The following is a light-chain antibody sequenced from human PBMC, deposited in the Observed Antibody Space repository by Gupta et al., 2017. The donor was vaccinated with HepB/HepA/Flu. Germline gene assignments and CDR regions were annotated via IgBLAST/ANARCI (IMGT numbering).Light chain of an antibody. V-gene: IGLV2-14*01. J-gene: IGLJ2*01. Sequence: QSALTQPASVSGSPGQSITISCTGTSSDVGGYNYVSWYQQFPGKAPQVVIYDVSTRPSGVSDRFSGSKSDNTASLTISGLQAEDEAHYYCSSYTTSSTWLFGGGTKLTVL. CDR3: SSYTTSSTWL. CDR1: SSDVGGYNY. CDR2: DVS.